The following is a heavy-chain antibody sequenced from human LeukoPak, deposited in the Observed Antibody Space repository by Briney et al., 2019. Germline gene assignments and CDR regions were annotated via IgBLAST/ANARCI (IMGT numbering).Heavy chain of an antibody. CDR2: INTNTGNP. CDR3: ARGGYDILTGYSRGLLFDY. CDR1: GYTFTRYA. D-gene: IGHD3-9*01. J-gene: IGHJ4*02. V-gene: IGHV7-4-1*02. Sequence: ASVKVSCKASGYTFTRYAMNWVRQAPGQGLEWMGWINTNTGNPTYAQGFTGRFVFSLDTSVSTAYLQISSLKAEDTAVYYCARGGYDILTGYSRGLLFDYWGQGTLVTVSS.